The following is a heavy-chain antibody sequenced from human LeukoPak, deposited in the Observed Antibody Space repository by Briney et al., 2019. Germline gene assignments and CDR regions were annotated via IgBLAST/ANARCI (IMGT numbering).Heavy chain of an antibody. Sequence: GASVKVSCNASGGTFSSYAISLVRQAPGQGLEWMGGIIPIFGTANYAQKFQGRVTITADESTSTAYMELSSLRSEDTAVYYCASTSLYGSGSYGPYYYYYMDVWGKGTTVTVSS. D-gene: IGHD3-10*01. V-gene: IGHV1-69*13. CDR1: GGTFSSYA. CDR3: ASTSLYGSGSYGPYYYYYMDV. J-gene: IGHJ6*03. CDR2: IIPIFGTA.